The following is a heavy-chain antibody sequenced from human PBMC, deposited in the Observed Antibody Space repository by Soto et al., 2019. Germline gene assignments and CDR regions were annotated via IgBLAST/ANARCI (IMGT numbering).Heavy chain of an antibody. CDR3: ARDFCSGGSCFLKNYFDY. Sequence: QVQLVESGGGVVQPGRSLRLSCAASGFTFSSYGMHWVRQAPGKGLEWVAVIWYDGSNKYYADSVKGRFTISRDNSKNTLYLQMNSLRAEDTAVYYCARDFCSGGSCFLKNYFDYWGQGTLVTVSS. CDR2: IWYDGSNK. V-gene: IGHV3-33*01. D-gene: IGHD2-15*01. CDR1: GFTFSSYG. J-gene: IGHJ4*02.